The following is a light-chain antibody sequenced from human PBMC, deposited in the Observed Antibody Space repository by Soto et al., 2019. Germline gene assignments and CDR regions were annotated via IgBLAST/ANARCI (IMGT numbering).Light chain of an antibody. Sequence: EIVMTQSPATVSVSPGDRVTLSCRASRTVHSNVAWYQHKPGQAPRLLIYGASFRATGMPARFSGSGFGTEFTLTISSLQSEDFAVYYCQQYNNWPRTFGQGTK. CDR2: GAS. CDR3: QQYNNWPRT. CDR1: RTVHSN. V-gene: IGKV3-15*01. J-gene: IGKJ1*01.